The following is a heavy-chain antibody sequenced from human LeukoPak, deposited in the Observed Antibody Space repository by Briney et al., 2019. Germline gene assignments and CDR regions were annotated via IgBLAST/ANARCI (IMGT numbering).Heavy chain of an antibody. V-gene: IGHV3-66*01. Sequence: SGGSLRLSCAASGFTVSSNYMSWVRQAPGKGLEWVSVIYSGGSTYYADSVKGRFTISRDNSKNTLYLQMNSLRAEDTAVYYCASNYYYDSSGPITGLDYWGQGTLVTVSS. D-gene: IGHD3-22*01. CDR2: IYSGGST. CDR1: GFTVSSNY. CDR3: ASNYYYDSSGPITGLDY. J-gene: IGHJ4*02.